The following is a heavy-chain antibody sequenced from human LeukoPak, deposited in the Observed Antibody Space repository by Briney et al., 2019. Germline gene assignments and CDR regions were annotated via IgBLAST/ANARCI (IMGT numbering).Heavy chain of an antibody. D-gene: IGHD3-22*01. CDR2: IYYSGST. Sequence: SSETLSLTCTVSGGSISSYYWSWIRQPPGKGLEWIGYIYYSGSTNYNPSLKSRVTISVDTSKNQFSLKLSSVTAADTAVYYCARARGSNGYYDSSGYYYGFVAFDIWGQGTMVTVSS. CDR3: ARARGSNGYYDSSGYYYGFVAFDI. J-gene: IGHJ3*02. CDR1: GGSISSYY. V-gene: IGHV4-59*01.